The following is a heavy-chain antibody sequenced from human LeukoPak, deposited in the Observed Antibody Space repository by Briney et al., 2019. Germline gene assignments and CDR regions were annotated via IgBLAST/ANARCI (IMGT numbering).Heavy chain of an antibody. D-gene: IGHD3-10*01. V-gene: IGHV3-7*01. Sequence: GGSLRLSCAASGFTFSSYWMSWVRQAPGKWLEWVANIKQDGSEKYFVDSVKGRFTISRDNAKKSLYLQMNSLRGEDTAVYYCARGLYYGSGVYWGQGTLVTVSS. CDR3: ARGLYYGSGVY. CDR2: IKQDGSEK. J-gene: IGHJ4*02. CDR1: GFTFSSYW.